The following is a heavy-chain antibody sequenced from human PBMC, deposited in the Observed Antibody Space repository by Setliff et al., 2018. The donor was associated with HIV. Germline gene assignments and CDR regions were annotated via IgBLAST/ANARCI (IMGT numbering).Heavy chain of an antibody. V-gene: IGHV4-4*02. CDR3: ARVGYYDSSGYYYEGLGDYYYGMDV. J-gene: IGHJ6*02. CDR1: GGSISSSNW. CDR2: IYHSGST. D-gene: IGHD3-22*01. Sequence: SETLSLTCAVSGGSISSSNWWSWVRQPPGKGLEWIGEIYHSGSTNYNPSLKSRVTITVDKSKNQFSLKLSSVTAADTAVYYCARVGYYDSSGYYYEGLGDYYYGMDVWGQGTTVTVSS.